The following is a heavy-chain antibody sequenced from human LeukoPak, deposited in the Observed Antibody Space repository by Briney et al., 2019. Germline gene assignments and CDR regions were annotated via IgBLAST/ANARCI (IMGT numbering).Heavy chain of an antibody. CDR2: INPGSGGT. V-gene: IGHV1-2*06. CDR3: ARDPRIAVAGKYFDY. Sequence: GASVKVSCKASGYTFTGCFMHWVRQAPGQVLEWMGQINPGSGGTNYAQKFQGRDTMTRDTSISTAYMELSRLRSDDTAVYYCARDPRIAVAGKYFDYWGQGTLVTVSS. D-gene: IGHD6-19*01. J-gene: IGHJ4*02. CDR1: GYTFTGCF.